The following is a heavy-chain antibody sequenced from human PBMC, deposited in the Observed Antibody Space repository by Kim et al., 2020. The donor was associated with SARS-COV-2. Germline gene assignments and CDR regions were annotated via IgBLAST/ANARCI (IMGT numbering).Heavy chain of an antibody. CDR2: IRSSGSFI. Sequence: GGSLRLSCAASGFTFTNCSMNWVRQAPGKGLEWVSSIRSSGSFIYYADSLKGRFTISRDISKNSLHLQMDSLRAEDTAVYYCARCDSSTYSFAFDLWGRGTLVT. D-gene: IGHD3-22*01. J-gene: IGHJ2*01. CDR1: GFTFTNCS. CDR3: ARCDSSTYSFAFDL. V-gene: IGHV3-21*01.